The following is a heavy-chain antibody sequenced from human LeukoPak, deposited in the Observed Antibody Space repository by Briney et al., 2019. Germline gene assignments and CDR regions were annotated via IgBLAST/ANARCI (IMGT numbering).Heavy chain of an antibody. D-gene: IGHD5-12*01. CDR1: GFTFSSYG. V-gene: IGHV3-30*18. Sequence: PGGSLRLSCAASGFTFSSYGMHWVRQAPGKGLEWVAVISYDGSNKYYADSVKGRFTISRDNSKNTLYLQMSSLTAEDTAVYYCAKDNVKVTTIRRVPHYMDVWGKGATVTISS. CDR2: ISYDGSNK. J-gene: IGHJ6*03. CDR3: AKDNVKVTTIRRVPHYMDV.